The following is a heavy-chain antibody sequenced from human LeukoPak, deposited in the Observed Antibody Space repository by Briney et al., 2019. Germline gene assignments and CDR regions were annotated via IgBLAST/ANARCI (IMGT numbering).Heavy chain of an antibody. D-gene: IGHD1-26*01. Sequence: PSQTLSLTCTVSGGSISSGSYYWSWIRQPAGKGLEWIGRIYTSGSTNYNPSLKSRVTISVDTSKNQFSLKLSSVTAADTAVYYCAGDHLGIRKSFDYWGQGILVTVSS. CDR3: AGDHLGIRKSFDY. V-gene: IGHV4-61*02. CDR1: GGSISSGSYY. CDR2: IYTSGST. J-gene: IGHJ4*02.